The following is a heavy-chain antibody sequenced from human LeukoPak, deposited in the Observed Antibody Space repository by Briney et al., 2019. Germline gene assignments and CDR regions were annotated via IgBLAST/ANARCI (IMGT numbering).Heavy chain of an antibody. D-gene: IGHD2-2*01. Sequence: ASVKVSCKASGYTFTVYYMHWVRQAPGQGLEWMGWINPNSGGTNYAQKFQGRVTMTRDTSISTAYMELSRLRSDDTAVYYCARTPLPIVVVPAAIHNWFDPWGQGTLVTVSS. V-gene: IGHV1-2*02. CDR1: GYTFTVYY. CDR2: INPNSGGT. CDR3: ARTPLPIVVVPAAIHNWFDP. J-gene: IGHJ5*02.